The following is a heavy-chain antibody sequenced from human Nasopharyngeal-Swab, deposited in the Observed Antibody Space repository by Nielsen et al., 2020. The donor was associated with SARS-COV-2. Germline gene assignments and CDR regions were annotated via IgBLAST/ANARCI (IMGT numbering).Heavy chain of an antibody. CDR2: IWYDGSNK. J-gene: IGHJ4*02. D-gene: IGHD5-12*01. V-gene: IGHV3-33*01. CDR1: GFTFSSYG. Sequence: GGSLRLSCAASGFTFSSYGMHWVRQAPGKGLEWVAVIWYDGSNKYYADSVKGRFTISRDNSKNTLYLQMNSLRAEDTAVYYCARGSPKRYSGYDFPSFDYWGQGTLVTVS. CDR3: ARGSPKRYSGYDFPSFDY.